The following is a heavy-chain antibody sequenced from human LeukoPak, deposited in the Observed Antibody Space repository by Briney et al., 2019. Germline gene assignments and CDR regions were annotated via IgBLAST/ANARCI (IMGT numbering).Heavy chain of an antibody. V-gene: IGHV3-7*01. CDR1: GFTFSSYW. D-gene: IGHD3-10*01. CDR3: ARDMGHYYGSGSYWDY. J-gene: IGHJ4*02. Sequence: PGGSLRLPCAASGFTFSSYWMSWVRQAPGKGLEWVANIKQDGSEKYYVDSVKGRFTISRDNAKNSLYLQMNSLRAEDTAVYYCARDMGHYYGSGSYWDYWGQGTLVTVSS. CDR2: IKQDGSEK.